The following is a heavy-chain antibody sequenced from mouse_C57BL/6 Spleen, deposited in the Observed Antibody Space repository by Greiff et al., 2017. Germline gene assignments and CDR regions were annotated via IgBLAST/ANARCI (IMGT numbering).Heavy chain of an antibody. CDR1: GFTFSNYW. Sequence: EVKVEESGGGLVQPGGSMKLSCVASGFTFSNYWMNWVRQSPEKGLEWVAQIRLKSDNYATHYAESVKGRFTTSRDDSKSSVYLQMNNLRAEDTGIYYCTGLLRSFDYWGQGTTLTVSS. CDR3: TGLLRSFDY. V-gene: IGHV6-3*01. J-gene: IGHJ2*01. D-gene: IGHD1-1*01. CDR2: IRLKSDNYAT.